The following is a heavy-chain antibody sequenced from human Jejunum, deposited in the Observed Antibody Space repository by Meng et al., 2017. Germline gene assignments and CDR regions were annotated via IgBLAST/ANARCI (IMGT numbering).Heavy chain of an antibody. J-gene: IGHJ4*02. CDR3: ARVILYSGSYYFDF. Sequence: GSLRLSCTVSGDSVSSYDYYWSWLRQPPGKGLEWIGYSYYSGHTDYNPSLKSRVSISVDTSKYQFPLKLSSVTAADTAVSYCARVILYSGSYYFDFWGQGTLVTVSS. CDR1: GDSVSSYDYY. V-gene: IGHV4-61*08. CDR2: SYYSGHT. D-gene: IGHD1-26*01.